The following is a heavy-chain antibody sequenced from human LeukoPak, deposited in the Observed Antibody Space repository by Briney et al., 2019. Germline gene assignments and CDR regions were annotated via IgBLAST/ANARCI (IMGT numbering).Heavy chain of an antibody. CDR2: IKQDGSEK. V-gene: IGHV3-7*03. D-gene: IGHD3-3*01. J-gene: IGHJ6*02. Sequence: GGSLRLSCAASGFTFSDYYMSWIRQAPGKGLEWVANIKQDGSEKYYVDSVKGRFTISRDNAKNSLYLQMNSLRAEDTAVYYCARLGYDFWSGYYPDYYYGMDVWGQGTTVTVSS. CDR1: GFTFSDYY. CDR3: ARLGYDFWSGYYPDYYYGMDV.